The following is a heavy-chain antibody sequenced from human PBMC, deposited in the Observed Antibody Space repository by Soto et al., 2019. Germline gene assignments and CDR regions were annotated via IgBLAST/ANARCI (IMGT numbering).Heavy chain of an antibody. CDR1: GFSLTTRGVG. J-gene: IGHJ5*02. Sequence: SGPTLVNPTQTLTLTCTFSGFSLTTRGVGVGWIRQPPGKALECHALIYWDDDKRYSPSLQSRLSITKDTSKNQVVLTMTNVDPVDTATYYCAHIPNYYQYDWFDPWGQGTLVTVSS. CDR2: IYWDDDK. V-gene: IGHV2-5*02. D-gene: IGHD3-16*01. CDR3: AHIPNYYQYDWFDP.